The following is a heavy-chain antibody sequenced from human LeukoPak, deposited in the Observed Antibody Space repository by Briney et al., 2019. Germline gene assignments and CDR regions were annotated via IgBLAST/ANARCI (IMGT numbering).Heavy chain of an antibody. J-gene: IGHJ4*02. Sequence: GGSLRLSCAASVIAFRSYGMHWVRQAPGKGLEWVTFIWYDASNKYYAESVKGRFTISRDNSRNTVFLQMNSLRAEDTAIYYCATDISTHYFGSWGQGTLVTVSS. D-gene: IGHD3-9*01. CDR1: VIAFRSYG. CDR2: IWYDASNK. V-gene: IGHV3-30*02. CDR3: ATDISTHYFGS.